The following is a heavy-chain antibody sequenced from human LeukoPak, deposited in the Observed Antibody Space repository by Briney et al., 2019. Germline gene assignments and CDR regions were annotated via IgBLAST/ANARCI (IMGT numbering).Heavy chain of an antibody. J-gene: IGHJ4*02. CDR2: ISSSSSYI. CDR3: ARDGGIAVAAPYSFDY. Sequence: GGSLRLSCAASGFTFSSYSMNWVRQAPGKGLEWVSSISSSSSYIYYADSVKGRFTISRDNAKNSLYLQMNSLRAEDTAVYYCARDGGIAVAAPYSFDYWGQGTLVTVSS. CDR1: GFTFSSYS. V-gene: IGHV3-21*01. D-gene: IGHD6-19*01.